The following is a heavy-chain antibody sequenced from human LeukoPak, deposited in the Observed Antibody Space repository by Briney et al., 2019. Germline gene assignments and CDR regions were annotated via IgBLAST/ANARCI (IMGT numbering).Heavy chain of an antibody. CDR3: AREGSSTSMDV. Sequence: GRSLRLSCAASGFTFSSYAMHWVRRAPGKGLEWVAVISYDGSNKYYAGSVKGRFTISRDNSKNTLYLQMNSLRAEDTAVYYCAREGSSTSMDVWGKGTTVTVSS. D-gene: IGHD2-2*01. CDR2: ISYDGSNK. V-gene: IGHV3-30*04. J-gene: IGHJ6*04. CDR1: GFTFSSYA.